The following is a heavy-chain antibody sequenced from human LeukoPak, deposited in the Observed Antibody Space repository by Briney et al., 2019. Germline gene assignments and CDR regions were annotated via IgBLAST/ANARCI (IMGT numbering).Heavy chain of an antibody. CDR2: ISGSGGST. J-gene: IGHJ4*02. CDR3: AKEIAIFGVVIDFDY. D-gene: IGHD3-3*01. V-gene: IGHV3-23*01. CDR1: GFTFSSYA. Sequence: GGSLRLSCAASGFTFSSYAMSWVRQAPGKGLEWVSAISGSGGSTYYADSVKGRFTISRGNSKNTLYLQMNSLRAEDTAVYYCAKEIAIFGVVIDFDYWGQGTLVTVSS.